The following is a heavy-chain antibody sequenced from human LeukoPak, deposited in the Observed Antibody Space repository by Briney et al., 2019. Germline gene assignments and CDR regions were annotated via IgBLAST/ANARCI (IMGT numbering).Heavy chain of an antibody. V-gene: IGHV4-59*12. CDR1: GASIRSFY. Sequence: SETLSLTCTVSGASIRSFYWSWMRQPPGKGLECIGSIYYSGSTNYKPSLKSRVTISVDTSKNQFSLRLNFVTAADTAVYYCARTVAGKLVFGYWGQGILVTVSS. CDR2: IYYSGST. CDR3: ARTVAGKLVFGY. J-gene: IGHJ4*02. D-gene: IGHD6-19*01.